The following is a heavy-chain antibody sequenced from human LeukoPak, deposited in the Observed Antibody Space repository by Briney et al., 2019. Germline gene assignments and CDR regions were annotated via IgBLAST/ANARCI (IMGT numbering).Heavy chain of an antibody. V-gene: IGHV3-43*01. CDR3: AKDLTYESSGSVIDN. Sequence: GGSLRLSCAASGFTFEDFTMHWVRQVPGKTLEWVSLVSWDGTAYYSDSVKGRFTISRDNGESSLYLQMDTLRTEDTAFYYCAKDLTYESSGSVIDNWGLGTLVTASS. CDR2: VSWDGTA. J-gene: IGHJ4*02. CDR1: GFTFEDFT. D-gene: IGHD3-22*01.